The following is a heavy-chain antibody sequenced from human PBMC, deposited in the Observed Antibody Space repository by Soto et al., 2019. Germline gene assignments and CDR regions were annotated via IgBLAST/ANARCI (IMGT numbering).Heavy chain of an antibody. J-gene: IGHJ4*02. D-gene: IGHD5-12*01. V-gene: IGHV3-21*01. CDR2: ISSSSSYI. Sequence: GGSLRLSCVASGFTLSSYHMDWVRQAPGKGLEWVSSISSSSSYIYYADSVKGRFTISRDNAKNSLYLQMNSLRAEDTAVYYCARDRFDGYNSLDYWGQGTLVTVSS. CDR3: ARDRFDGYNSLDY. CDR1: GFTLSSYH.